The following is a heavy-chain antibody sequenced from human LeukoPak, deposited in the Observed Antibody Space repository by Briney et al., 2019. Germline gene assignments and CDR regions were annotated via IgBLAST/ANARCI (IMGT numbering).Heavy chain of an antibody. Sequence: GGSLRLSCAASGFTFSSYGMHWVRQAPGKGLEWVAFIRYDGSNKYYADSVKGRFTISRDNSKNTLYLQMNSLRAEDTAVYHCARAYGAENQNYFDYWGQGTLVTVSS. CDR1: GFTFSSYG. CDR2: IRYDGSNK. D-gene: IGHD4-17*01. CDR3: ARAYGAENQNYFDY. J-gene: IGHJ4*02. V-gene: IGHV3-30*02.